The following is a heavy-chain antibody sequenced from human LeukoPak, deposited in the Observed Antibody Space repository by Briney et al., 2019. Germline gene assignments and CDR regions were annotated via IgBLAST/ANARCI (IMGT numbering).Heavy chain of an antibody. Sequence: PGGSLRLSCAASGFIFSTYAMHWVRQAPGKGLEWVALISYNGSYEYYADSVKGRFTVSRDNSKNTLSLQMNSLRAEDTAVYYCASGAYYYDTSGYSTFEYWGQGTLVTVSS. CDR2: ISYNGSYE. V-gene: IGHV3-30*04. CDR3: ASGAYYYDTSGYSTFEY. J-gene: IGHJ4*02. CDR1: GFIFSTYA. D-gene: IGHD3-22*01.